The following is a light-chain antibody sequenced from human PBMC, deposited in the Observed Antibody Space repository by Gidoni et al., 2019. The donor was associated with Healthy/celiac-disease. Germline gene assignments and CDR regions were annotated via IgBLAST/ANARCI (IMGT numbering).Light chain of an antibody. Sequence: QSALHQPASVPGPHGQSFTISCTGTSSDVGGYNYVSWYQQHPGKAPKLMIYDVSNRPSGVSNRFSGSKSGNTASLTISGLQAEDEADYYCSSYTSSSTLVVFGGGTKLTVL. V-gene: IGLV2-14*01. CDR1: SSDVGGYNY. CDR2: DVS. J-gene: IGLJ2*01. CDR3: SSYTSSSTLVV.